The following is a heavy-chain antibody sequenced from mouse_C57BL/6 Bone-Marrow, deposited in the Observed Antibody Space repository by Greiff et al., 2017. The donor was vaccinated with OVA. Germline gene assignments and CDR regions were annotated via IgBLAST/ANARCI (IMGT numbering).Heavy chain of an antibody. Sequence: EVQVVESGGGLVQPGGSLKLSCAASGFTFSDYYMYWVRQTPEKRLEWVAYISNGGGSTYYPDTIKGRFTISRDNAKNTLYLQMSRLKSEDTAMYYCARPRTGTDYYAMDYRGQGTSVTVSS. V-gene: IGHV5-12*01. CDR2: ISNGGGST. J-gene: IGHJ4*01. CDR3: ARPRTGTDYYAMDY. D-gene: IGHD4-1*01. CDR1: GFTFSDYY.